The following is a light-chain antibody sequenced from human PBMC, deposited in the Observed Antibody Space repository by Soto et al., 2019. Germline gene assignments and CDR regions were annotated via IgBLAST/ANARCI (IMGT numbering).Light chain of an antibody. CDR3: QQYNKWPPWT. CDR1: QSVSSN. Sequence: EIVMTQSPDTLSVSPGERATLSCWASQSVSSNLAWYQQKPGQTPRLLIYGASTRATGIPARFSGSGSGTEFTLTISSLKSEDFAVYYCQQYNKWPPWTFGQGTKVEIK. V-gene: IGKV3-15*01. CDR2: GAS. J-gene: IGKJ1*01.